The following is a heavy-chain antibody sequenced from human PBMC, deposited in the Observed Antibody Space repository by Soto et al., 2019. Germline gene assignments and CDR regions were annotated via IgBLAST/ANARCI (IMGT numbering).Heavy chain of an antibody. CDR2: TYYRSRWYH. CDR3: SSYGSAS. V-gene: IGHV6-1*01. D-gene: IGHD3-10*01. J-gene: IGHJ5*01. Sequence: SETLSLTCAISGDSISSNSAAWNWIRQSPSRGFEWLGRTYYRSRWYHDYAVSVKSRIIINPDTSKNQVSLQLNSVTPDDTAVYYCSSYGSASSGHGTLALLSS. CDR1: GDSISSNSAA.